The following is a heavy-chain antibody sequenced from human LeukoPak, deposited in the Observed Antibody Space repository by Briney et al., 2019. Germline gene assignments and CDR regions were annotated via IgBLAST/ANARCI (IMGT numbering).Heavy chain of an antibody. J-gene: IGHJ4*02. Sequence: GASVKVSFTASGYTFTSYGISRVRQAPGQGLEWMGWISAYNGNTNYAQKLQGRVTMTTDTSTSTAYMELRSLRSDDTAVYYCAGDTATGAFGYWGQGTLVTVSS. V-gene: IGHV1-18*01. D-gene: IGHD5-18*01. CDR2: ISAYNGNT. CDR3: AGDTATGAFGY. CDR1: GYTFTSYG.